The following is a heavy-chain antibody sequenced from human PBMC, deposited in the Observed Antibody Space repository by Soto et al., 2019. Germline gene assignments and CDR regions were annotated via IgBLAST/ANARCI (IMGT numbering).Heavy chain of an antibody. D-gene: IGHD3-9*01. J-gene: IGHJ4*02. Sequence: PGGSLRLSCAASGFTFSSYWMHWVRQAPGKGLEWVSRIYCDENSTSYADSVKGRFTISRDNSKNTLSLQMNSLRPDDTAVYYCANSLRHFDWLMHLWGQGSLVTVSS. CDR1: GFTFSSYW. CDR2: IYCDENST. CDR3: ANSLRHFDWLMHL. V-gene: IGHV3-74*01.